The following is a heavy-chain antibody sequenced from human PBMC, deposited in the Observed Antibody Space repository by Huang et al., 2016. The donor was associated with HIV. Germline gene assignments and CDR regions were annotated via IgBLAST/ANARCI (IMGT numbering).Heavy chain of an antibody. CDR3: ARLDTARNYYYYGLDV. Sequence: EEQLVQSGAEVKKPGESLRISCEGSGYSFAKYWICWVRQMPGKGLEWMGIIYPDDSDTRYSPSFQGQVSISADKSISTAYLQWSSLKASDTAMYYCARLDTARNYYYYGLDVWGQGTSVIVSS. D-gene: IGHD5-18*01. J-gene: IGHJ6*02. CDR1: GYSFAKYW. V-gene: IGHV5-51*01. CDR2: IYPDDSDT.